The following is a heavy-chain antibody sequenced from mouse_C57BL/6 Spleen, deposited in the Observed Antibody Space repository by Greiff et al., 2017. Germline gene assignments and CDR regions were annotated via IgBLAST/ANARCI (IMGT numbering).Heavy chain of an antibody. CDR2: INPNNGAT. V-gene: IGHV1-22*01. Sequence: VQLQQSGPELVKPGASVKMSCKASGYTFTDYNMHWVKQSHGKSLEWIGYINPNNGATSYNQKFKGKATLTVNKSSSTAYMELRSLTSEDSAVYYCARSIYYGNFDYWGQGTTLTVAS. J-gene: IGHJ2*01. CDR1: GYTFTDYN. D-gene: IGHD2-1*01. CDR3: ARSIYYGNFDY.